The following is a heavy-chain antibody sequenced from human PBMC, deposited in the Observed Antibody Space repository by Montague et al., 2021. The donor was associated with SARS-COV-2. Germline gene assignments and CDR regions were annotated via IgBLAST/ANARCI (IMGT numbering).Heavy chain of an antibody. CDR3: ARLKRYFDSSGSPSAFDF. J-gene: IGHJ3*01. CDR1: GGSITNNIDY. Sequence: SETLSLTCTVSGGSITNNIDYWAWIRRPPGKGLEWIGSIYYTGNTYYSPSLKSRVTISVVTSKNHFTLKLSSVTAAETAVYYCARLKRYFDSSGSPSAFDFWGQGTKVTVSS. CDR2: IYYTGNT. D-gene: IGHD3-22*01. V-gene: IGHV4-39*02.